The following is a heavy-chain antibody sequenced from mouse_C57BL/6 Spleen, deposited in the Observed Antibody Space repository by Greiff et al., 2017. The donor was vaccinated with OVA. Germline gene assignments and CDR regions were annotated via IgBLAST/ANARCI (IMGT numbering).Heavy chain of an antibody. CDR2: IYPGDGDT. V-gene: IGHV1-82*01. D-gene: IGHD2-3*01. Sequence: QVQLKESGPELVKPGASVKISCKASGYAFSSSWMNWVKQRPGKGLEWIGRIYPGDGDTNYNGKFKGKATLTADKSSSTAYMQLSSLTSEDSAVYFCARGGYYYWGQGTTLTVSS. J-gene: IGHJ2*01. CDR1: GYAFSSSW. CDR3: ARGGYYY.